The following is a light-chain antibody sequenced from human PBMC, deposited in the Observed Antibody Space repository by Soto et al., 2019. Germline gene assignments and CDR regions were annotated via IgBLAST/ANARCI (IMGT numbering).Light chain of an antibody. Sequence: DIQMTQSPSSLSASVGDRVTITCRASQSISSYLNWYQQKPGKAPKLLIYAASSLQSGVPSRFSGSGSGTDFTLTISSPQPEDFATYYCQQSYSNPRTFGQGTKLEIK. CDR1: QSISSY. CDR3: QQSYSNPRT. CDR2: AAS. V-gene: IGKV1-39*01. J-gene: IGKJ2*01.